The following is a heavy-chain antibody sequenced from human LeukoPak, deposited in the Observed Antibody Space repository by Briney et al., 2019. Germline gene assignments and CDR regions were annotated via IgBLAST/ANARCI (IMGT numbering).Heavy chain of an antibody. Sequence: GSSVKVSCKASGGTFSSYAISWVRQAPGQGLEWMGGIIPIFGTANYAQKFQGRVTITTDESTSTAYMELSSLRSEDTAVYYCARARYYYDSSGYNNYYYYYMDVWGKGTTVTVYS. CDR2: IIPIFGTA. CDR3: ARARYYYDSSGYNNYYYYYMDV. CDR1: GGTFSSYA. D-gene: IGHD3-22*01. J-gene: IGHJ6*03. V-gene: IGHV1-69*05.